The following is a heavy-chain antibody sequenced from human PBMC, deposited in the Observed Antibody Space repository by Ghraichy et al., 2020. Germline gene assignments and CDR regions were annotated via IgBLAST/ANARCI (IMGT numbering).Heavy chain of an antibody. D-gene: IGHD3-22*01. V-gene: IGHV4-34*01. Sequence: SETLSLTCAVYGGSFSGYYWSWIRQPPGKGLEWIGEINHSGSTNYNPSLKSRVTISVDTSKNQFSLKLSSVTAADTAVYYCASVPGDSSGNSHPFENYWGQGTLVTVSS. CDR1: GGSFSGYY. CDR2: INHSGST. J-gene: IGHJ4*02. CDR3: ASVPGDSSGNSHPFENY.